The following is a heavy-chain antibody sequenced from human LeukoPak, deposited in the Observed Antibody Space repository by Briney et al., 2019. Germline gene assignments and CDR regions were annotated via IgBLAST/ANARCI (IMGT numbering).Heavy chain of an antibody. Sequence: PSETLSLTCAVYGGSFSGYYWSWIRQPPGKGLEWIGEINHSGSTNYNPSLKSRVTISVDTSKNQFSLKPSSVTAADTAVYYCARGYGYDSSSYFPRRYYYYMDVWGKGTTVTVSS. V-gene: IGHV4-34*01. CDR3: ARGYGYDSSSYFPRRYYYYMDV. D-gene: IGHD3-22*01. J-gene: IGHJ6*03. CDR2: INHSGST. CDR1: GGSFSGYY.